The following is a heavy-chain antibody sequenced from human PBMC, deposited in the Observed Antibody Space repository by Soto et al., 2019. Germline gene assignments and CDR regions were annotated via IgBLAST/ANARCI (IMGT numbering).Heavy chain of an antibody. Sequence: QVQLVQSGAEVKKPGASVKVSCKASGYTFTGYYMHWVRQAPGQGLEWMGWINPNSGGTNYAQKFQGWVTMTRDTSISTAFMELSRLRSDDTAVYYCARRGVYCTNGVCYYPFDYWGQGTLVTVSS. J-gene: IGHJ4*02. CDR1: GYTFTGYY. V-gene: IGHV1-2*04. D-gene: IGHD2-8*01. CDR2: INPNSGGT. CDR3: ARRGVYCTNGVCYYPFDY.